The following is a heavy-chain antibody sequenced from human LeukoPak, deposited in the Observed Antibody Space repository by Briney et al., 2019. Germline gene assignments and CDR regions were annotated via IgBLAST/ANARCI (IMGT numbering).Heavy chain of an antibody. CDR3: AAPETGYDFWSGYPDY. CDR2: ISYDGTNK. CDR1: GFTFSNAW. J-gene: IGHJ4*02. V-gene: IGHV3-30*03. Sequence: GGSLRLSCAASGFTFSNAWMSWARQAPGKGLDWVAVISYDGTNKYYADSVKGRFTISRDNSKNTLYLQMNSLRAEDTAVYYCAAPETGYDFWSGYPDYWGQGTLVTVSS. D-gene: IGHD3-3*01.